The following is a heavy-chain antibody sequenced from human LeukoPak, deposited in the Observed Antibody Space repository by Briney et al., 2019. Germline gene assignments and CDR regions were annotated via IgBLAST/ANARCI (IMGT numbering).Heavy chain of an antibody. CDR1: SYIFASYG. D-gene: IGHD4-17*01. J-gene: IGHJ4*02. V-gene: IGHV1-18*01. CDR2: ISPYNGNT. Sequence: GASVKVSCTASSYIFASYGITWVRQAPGQGLEWMGWISPYNGNTDYAQKLQGRVTMTADTSTSPAYMELRSLKSDDTAVYYCAGGTGYFVYWGQGTLVTVSS. CDR3: AGGTGYFVY.